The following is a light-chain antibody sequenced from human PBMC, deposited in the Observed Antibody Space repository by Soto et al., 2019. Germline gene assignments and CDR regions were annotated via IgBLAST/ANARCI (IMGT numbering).Light chain of an antibody. CDR1: SSNIGAGYD. V-gene: IGLV1-40*01. Sequence: QSVLTQPPSVSGAPGQRVTISCTGSSSNIGAGYDVHWYQPLPGTAPKLLIYGNSNRPSGVPDRFSGSKSGTSASLAITGLQAEDDADYYCQSYDSSLSGYVFGPGTKVTVL. J-gene: IGLJ1*01. CDR2: GNS. CDR3: QSYDSSLSGYV.